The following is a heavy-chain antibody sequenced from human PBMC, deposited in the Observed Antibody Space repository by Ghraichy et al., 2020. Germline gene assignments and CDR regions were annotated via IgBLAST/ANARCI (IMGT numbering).Heavy chain of an antibody. CDR3: ARNRYDDAFDI. Sequence: GGSLRLSCAASGLILRNYGMHWVRQVTGKSLEWVSAIGAGGETHYADSVKGRFTISRESAENSLYLQMNNLRDGDSALYFCARNRYDDAFDIWGQGTMVTVSS. CDR2: IGAGGET. V-gene: IGHV3-13*04. D-gene: IGHD5-12*01. CDR1: GLILRNYG. J-gene: IGHJ3*02.